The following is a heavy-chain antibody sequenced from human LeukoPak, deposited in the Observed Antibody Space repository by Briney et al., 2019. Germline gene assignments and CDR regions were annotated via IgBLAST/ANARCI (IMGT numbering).Heavy chain of an antibody. D-gene: IGHD4-17*01. J-gene: IGHJ6*04. V-gene: IGHV3-30*18. CDR3: AKGGYGDYADYYYYGMDV. CDR1: GFTFSSYG. Sequence: PGRSLRLSCAASGFTFSSYGMRWVRQAPGEGLEWVAVILYVVSNKYYADSVKGRFTISRDNSKNTLYLQMNSLRAEDTAVYYCAKGGYGDYADYYYYGMDVWGKGTTVTVSS. CDR2: ILYVVSNK.